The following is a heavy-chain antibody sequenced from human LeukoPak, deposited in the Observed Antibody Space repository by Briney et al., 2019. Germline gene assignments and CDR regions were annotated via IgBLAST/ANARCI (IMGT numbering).Heavy chain of an antibody. D-gene: IGHD3-22*01. V-gene: IGHV4-34*01. Sequence: SETLSLTCTVSGDSISSYYWSWIRQPPGKGLEWIGEINHSGSTNYNPSLKSRVTISVDTSKNQFSLKLSSVTAADTAVYYCARGPGTYYYDSSGYLNHYLFDYWGQGTLVTVSS. CDR2: INHSGST. J-gene: IGHJ4*02. CDR1: GDSISSYY. CDR3: ARGPGTYYYDSSGYLNHYLFDY.